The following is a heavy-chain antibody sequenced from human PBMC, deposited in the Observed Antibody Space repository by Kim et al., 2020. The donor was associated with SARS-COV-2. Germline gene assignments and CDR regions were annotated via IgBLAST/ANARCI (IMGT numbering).Heavy chain of an antibody. V-gene: IGHV3-30*03. J-gene: IGHJ4*02. D-gene: IGHD2-21*01. CDR3: VRDLTYDYSY. Sequence: YTNTVKGRFTVSRDNSKSMLYLQMNALRAEDTAVYYCVRDLTYDYSYWEQGTLVTVSS.